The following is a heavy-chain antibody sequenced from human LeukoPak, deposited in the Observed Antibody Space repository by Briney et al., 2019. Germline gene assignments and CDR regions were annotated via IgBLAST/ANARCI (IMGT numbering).Heavy chain of an antibody. V-gene: IGHV5-51*01. CDR1: GYSFTSYW. Sequence: PGESLKISCKGSGYSFTSYWIGWVRQMPGKGLEWMGIIYPGDSDTRYSPSFQGQVTISADKSISTAHLQWSSLKASDTAMYYCARTIAAAAGYNWFDPWGQGTLVTVSS. CDR2: IYPGDSDT. J-gene: IGHJ5*02. CDR3: ARTIAAAAGYNWFDP. D-gene: IGHD6-13*01.